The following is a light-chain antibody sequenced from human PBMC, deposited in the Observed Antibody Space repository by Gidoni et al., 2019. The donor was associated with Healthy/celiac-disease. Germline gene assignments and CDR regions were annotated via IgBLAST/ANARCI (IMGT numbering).Light chain of an antibody. Sequence: SYELPQPPSVSVSPGQTASITCSGDKLGDKYASWYQQKPGQSPVLLIYQDTKRPSGIPERFSGSNSGNTATRTISGTQAMDEADYYCQAWDSSSYVVFGGGTKLTVL. J-gene: IGLJ2*01. V-gene: IGLV3-1*01. CDR1: KLGDKY. CDR3: QAWDSSSYVV. CDR2: QDT.